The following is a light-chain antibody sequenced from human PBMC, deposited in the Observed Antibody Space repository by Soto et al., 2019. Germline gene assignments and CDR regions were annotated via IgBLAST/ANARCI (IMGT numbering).Light chain of an antibody. CDR1: QSVRSSY. CDR3: QKYGSNPKT. V-gene: IGKV3-20*01. J-gene: IGKJ4*02. CDR2: GAS. Sequence: EIVLTQSPGTLSLSPGERATLSCRASQSVRSSYLAWYQQKPGQAPRLLIYGASSRDTGIPDRFSGSGSGTDFPLTISRLEPEDSAVYYCQKYGSNPKTFGGGTKVEIK.